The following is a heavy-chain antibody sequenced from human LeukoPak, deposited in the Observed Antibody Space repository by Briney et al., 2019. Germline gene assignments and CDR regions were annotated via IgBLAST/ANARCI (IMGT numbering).Heavy chain of an antibody. CDR1: GFTFSSYG. CDR2: ISYDGSNK. V-gene: IGHV3-30*03. CDR3: TTVADFWSGTDY. J-gene: IGHJ4*02. D-gene: IGHD3-3*01. Sequence: GGSLRLSCAASGFTFSSYGMHWVRQAPGKGLEWVAVISYDGSNKYYADSVKGRFTFSRDNSKNTLYLQMNSLRAEDTAVYYCTTVADFWSGTDYWGQGTLVTVSS.